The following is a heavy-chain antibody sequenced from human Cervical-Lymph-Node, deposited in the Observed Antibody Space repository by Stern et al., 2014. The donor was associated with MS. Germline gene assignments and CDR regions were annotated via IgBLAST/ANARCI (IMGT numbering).Heavy chain of an antibody. CDR2: ISAYTGNT. CDR3: ARDKMVYATHYYYYGMDV. CDR1: GYTFTSYG. V-gene: IGHV1-18*01. J-gene: IGHJ6*02. Sequence: MQLVESGAEVKKPGASVKVSCTASGYTFTSYGINCVRQAPGQGLEWMGWISAYTGNTNYAQKLQGRITMTTDTSTSTAYMDLRSLRSDDTAVYYCARDKMVYATHYYYYGMDVWGQGTTVTGSS. D-gene: IGHD2-8*01.